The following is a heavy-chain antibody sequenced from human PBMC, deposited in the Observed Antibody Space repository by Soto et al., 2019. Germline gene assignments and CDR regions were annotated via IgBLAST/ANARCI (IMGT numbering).Heavy chain of an antibody. V-gene: IGHV4-30-4*01. Sequence: QVQLQESGPGLVKPSQTLSLTCTVSGGSMSSGDYYWSWIRQPPGTGLEWIGYIYYSGGTYYNPSLTTRVTISVHASKNQFSLKLSLVTAAASAVYYCARVGGFGTTTIDYWGQGTLVTVSS. D-gene: IGHD3-10*01. CDR2: IYYSGGT. J-gene: IGHJ4*02. CDR1: GGSMSSGDYY. CDR3: ARVGGFGTTTIDY.